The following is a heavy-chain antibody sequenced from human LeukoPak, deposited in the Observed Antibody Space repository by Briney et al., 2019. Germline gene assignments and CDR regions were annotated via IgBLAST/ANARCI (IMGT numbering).Heavy chain of an antibody. V-gene: IGHV1-18*01. D-gene: IGHD3-10*01. CDR1: GYTFSSYG. J-gene: IGHJ6*03. CDR2: ISAYNGYT. Sequence: ASVKVSCKASGYTFSSYGISWVRQAPGQKLEWMGWISAYNGYTKYAQKFQGRVTMTTDTSTTTAYMDLRSLRSDDTAVYYCAATGYYGSGSPQAYYYYMDVWGKGTTVTVSS. CDR3: AATGYYGSGSPQAYYYYMDV.